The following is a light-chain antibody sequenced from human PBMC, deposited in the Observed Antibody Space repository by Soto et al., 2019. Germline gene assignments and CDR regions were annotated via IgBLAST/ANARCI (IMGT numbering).Light chain of an antibody. Sequence: EIVLTQSPGTLSLSPGERATLSCRASQSVRSSYLAWYQQRPGRAPRLLIYAASTRATGIPDRFSGSGSGTDFTLTISRLEPEDFAVYFCQQYGTSPPWTFGQGTKVDIK. CDR1: QSVRSSY. CDR3: QQYGTSPPWT. CDR2: AAS. V-gene: IGKV3-20*01. J-gene: IGKJ1*01.